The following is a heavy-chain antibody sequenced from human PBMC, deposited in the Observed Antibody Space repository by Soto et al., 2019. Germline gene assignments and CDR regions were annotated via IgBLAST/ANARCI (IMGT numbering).Heavy chain of an antibody. V-gene: IGHV3-30*03. Sequence: GSLRLSCAASGFTFSSYGMHWVRQAPGKGLEWVAVISYDGSNKYYADSVKGRFTISRDNSKNTLYLQMNSLRAEDTAVYYCARDYYRFNSGYGFSIDVWGQGTTVTVSS. D-gene: IGHD5-12*01. CDR1: GFTFSSYG. CDR3: ARDYYRFNSGYGFSIDV. J-gene: IGHJ6*02. CDR2: ISYDGSNK.